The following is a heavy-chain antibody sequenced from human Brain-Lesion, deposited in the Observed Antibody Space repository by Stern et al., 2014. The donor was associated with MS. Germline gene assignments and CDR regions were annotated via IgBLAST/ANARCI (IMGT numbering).Heavy chain of an antibody. D-gene: IGHD2-2*01. CDR3: ARGRVVPGFQYYATDV. J-gene: IGHJ6*02. CDR2: IFNSGST. V-gene: IGHV4-61*02. Sequence: QVQLVESGPGLVKPSQTLSLSCTVSGGSLSSGGYYWSWIRQPAGKGLEWIGRIFNSGSTTYNPSLKSRVTISKDTSKNQFSLRLNPMTAADTAVYYCARGRVVPGFQYYATDVWGQGTTVIVSS. CDR1: GGSLSSGGYY.